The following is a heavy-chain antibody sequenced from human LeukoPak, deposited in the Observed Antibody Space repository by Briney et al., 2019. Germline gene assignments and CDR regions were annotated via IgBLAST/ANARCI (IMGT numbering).Heavy chain of an antibody. V-gene: IGHV1-18*01. CDR3: ARDRGSLGYCSSTSCYPFDF. Sequence: ASVKVSCKASGGTFSSYAISWVRQAPGQGLEWMGWISTYNGNTNYAEKFQGRVTMTTDTSTSTAYMELRSLRSDDTAVYYCARDRGSLGYCSSTSCYPFDFWGQGTLVTVSS. J-gene: IGHJ4*02. CDR2: ISTYNGNT. D-gene: IGHD2-2*01. CDR1: GGTFSSYA.